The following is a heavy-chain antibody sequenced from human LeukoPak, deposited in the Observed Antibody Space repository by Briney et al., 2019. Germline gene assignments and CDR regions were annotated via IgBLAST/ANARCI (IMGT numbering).Heavy chain of an antibody. Sequence: PGGSLRLSCVASGFTFSNYAMHWVRQAPGKGLEWVAVISYEGSSKYYADSVKGRFTISRDNSKNTLHLQMDSLRDEDTAVYYCASPKRGDAILPDHWGQGTLVTASS. CDR1: GFTFSNYA. CDR3: ASPKRGDAILPDH. CDR2: ISYEGSSK. J-gene: IGHJ5*02. V-gene: IGHV3-30*04. D-gene: IGHD3-10*01.